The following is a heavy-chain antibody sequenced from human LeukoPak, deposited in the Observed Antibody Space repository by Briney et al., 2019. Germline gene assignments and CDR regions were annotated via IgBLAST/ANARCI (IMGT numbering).Heavy chain of an antibody. Sequence: SETLSLTCTVSGNSFGDYYWSWIRQPAGKGLEWIGSIYYSGSTYYNPSLKSRVTISVDTSKNQFSLKLSSVTAADTAVYYCARDVMGLWFGELLPSNWFDPWGQGTLVTVSS. CDR2: IYYSGST. CDR3: ARDVMGLWFGELLPSNWFDP. CDR1: GNSFGDYY. J-gene: IGHJ5*02. V-gene: IGHV4-4*07. D-gene: IGHD3-10*01.